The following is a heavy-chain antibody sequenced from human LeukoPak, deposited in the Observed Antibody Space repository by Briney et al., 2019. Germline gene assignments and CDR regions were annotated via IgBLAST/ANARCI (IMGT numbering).Heavy chain of an antibody. D-gene: IGHD1-26*01. CDR1: GLTFSNYG. CDR2: ISGSGGNT. CDR3: AKDDGGSYYIYYYYMDV. J-gene: IGHJ6*03. Sequence: PGGSLRLSCAASGLTFSNYGMSWVRQAPGKGLEWVSAISGSGGNTYYADSVKGRFTISRDNSKNTLYLQMNSLRAEDTAVYYCAKDDGGSYYIYYYYMDVWGKGTTVTIS. V-gene: IGHV3-23*01.